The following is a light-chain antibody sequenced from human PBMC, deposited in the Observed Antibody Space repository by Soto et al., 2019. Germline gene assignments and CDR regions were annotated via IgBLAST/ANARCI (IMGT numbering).Light chain of an antibody. CDR3: KSYAGSNNYV. V-gene: IGLV2-8*01. Sequence: QSGQAHPPSASWSPGQSVTISCTGTKNDIGVYDFVSWYQHHPGKAPRLIIYEVVQRPSGVPDRFSGSKSGNTASLTVSGLQAADEADYFCKSYAGSNNYVFGSGTKVTVL. CDR2: EVV. CDR1: KNDIGVYDF. J-gene: IGLJ1*01.